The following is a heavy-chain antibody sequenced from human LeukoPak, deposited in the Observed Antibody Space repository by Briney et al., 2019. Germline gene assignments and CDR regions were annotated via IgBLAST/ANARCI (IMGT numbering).Heavy chain of an antibody. V-gene: IGHV3-23*01. D-gene: IGHD4-17*01. CDR3: ANFPTVLTKPFDN. CDR1: GFNFSSFV. Sequence: GGSLRLFCAGSGFNFSSFVMTWVRQAPGKGLEWVSSISASGRGTYYADSVKGRFTISRDNSKNTLYLQMNSLRAEDTAVYYCANFPTVLTKPFDNWGQGTLVTVSS. CDR2: ISASGRGT. J-gene: IGHJ4*02.